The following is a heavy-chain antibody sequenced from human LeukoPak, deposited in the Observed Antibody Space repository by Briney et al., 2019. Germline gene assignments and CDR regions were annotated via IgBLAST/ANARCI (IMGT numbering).Heavy chain of an antibody. V-gene: IGHV3-21*01. CDR2: ITSSGSYI. CDR1: GFPFSSVG. Sequence: GGSLRLSCVASGFPFSSVGMNWVRQAPGKGLEWVSSITSSGSYIYYTDSVQGRFTISRDNAENSLYLQMNSLRADDTAVYYCAREGSGSHRGHFDYWGQGTLVTVSS. D-gene: IGHD1-26*01. CDR3: AREGSGSHRGHFDY. J-gene: IGHJ4*02.